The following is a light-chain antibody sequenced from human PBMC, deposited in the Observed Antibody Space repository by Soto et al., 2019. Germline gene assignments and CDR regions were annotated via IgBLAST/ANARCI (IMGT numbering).Light chain of an antibody. CDR1: QSVSSW. CDR3: QQYGTYPWT. J-gene: IGKJ1*01. Sequence: DIQMPQSPSTLSASVGDTVTVTCRASQSVSSWLAWYQQKPGKAPKLLIYDASSLEGGVPSRFSGTGYGTEFTLTISSLRPDEFATYYCQQYGTYPWTFGQGTKVDIK. V-gene: IGKV1-5*01. CDR2: DAS.